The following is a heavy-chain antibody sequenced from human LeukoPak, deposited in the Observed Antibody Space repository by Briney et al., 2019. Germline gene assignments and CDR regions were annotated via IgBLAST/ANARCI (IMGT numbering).Heavy chain of an antibody. D-gene: IGHD4-17*01. CDR2: ITNEGSNK. J-gene: IGHJ4*02. CDR3: ARGAPDLYGDYEFDY. CDR1: GFTFSTYG. V-gene: IGHV3-30*02. Sequence: GGSLRLSCAASGFTFSTYGMHWVRQAPSKGLEWVAFITNEGSNKYYTDSVKGRFTISRDNSKNTLYLQMNSLRAEDTAVYYCARGAPDLYGDYEFDYWGQGTLVTVSS.